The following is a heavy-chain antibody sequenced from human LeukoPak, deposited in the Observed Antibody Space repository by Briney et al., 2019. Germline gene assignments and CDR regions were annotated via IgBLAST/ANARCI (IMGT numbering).Heavy chain of an antibody. CDR1: GFTFSSYS. CDR2: ISSSSSTI. V-gene: IGHV3-48*04. J-gene: IGHJ4*02. D-gene: IGHD6-19*01. CDR3: ARDRGQWLMRYCDY. Sequence: GGSLRLSWAASGFTFSSYSMNWVRQAPGKGLEWVSYISSSSSTIYYADSVKGRFTISRDNAKNSLYLQMNSLRAEDTAVYYCARDRGQWLMRYCDYWGQGTLVTVSS.